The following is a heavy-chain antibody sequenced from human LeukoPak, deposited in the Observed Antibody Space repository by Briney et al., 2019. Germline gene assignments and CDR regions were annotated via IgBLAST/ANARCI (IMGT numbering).Heavy chain of an antibody. D-gene: IGHD3-10*01. CDR2: IYSGGST. CDR3: ARQPRITMVRGVIGGWFDP. V-gene: IGHV3-66*04. Sequence: GGSLRLSCAASGFTVSSNYMSWVRQAPGKGLEWVSVIYSGGSTYYADSVKGRFTISRDNSKNTLYRQMNSQRAENTAVYYCARQPRITMVRGVIGGWFDPWGQGTLVTVSS. J-gene: IGHJ5*02. CDR1: GFTVSSNY.